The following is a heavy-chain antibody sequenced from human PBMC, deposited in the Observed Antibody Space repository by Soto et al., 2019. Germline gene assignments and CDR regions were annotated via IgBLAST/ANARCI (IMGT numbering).Heavy chain of an antibody. Sequence: PGESLKISCKGSGYSFTSYWICWVRQMPVKGLEFMGIIYPFYSDTRYSPSFQGHVTISSYNSISTSYLQLISLKASYTAMYYFARTRHLRQRQSNYGMDVWGQGTTVTVSS. CDR3: ARTRHLRQRQSNYGMDV. D-gene: IGHD4-4*01. J-gene: IGHJ6*02. V-gene: IGHV5-51*01. CDR1: GYSFTSYW. CDR2: IYPFYSDT.